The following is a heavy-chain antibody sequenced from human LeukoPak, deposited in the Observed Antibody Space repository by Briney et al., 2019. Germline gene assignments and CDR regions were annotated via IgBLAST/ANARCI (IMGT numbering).Heavy chain of an antibody. Sequence: ASVKVSCKSSGYXFTNYYIHWVRQAPGQGLEWMGLLNPSGGGTIYAQMLQGRVTMTRDTSTSTVYMDLSSLTSEDTAVYYCARGSASATWAFDIWGQGTMVTVSS. CDR2: LNPSGGGT. CDR1: GYXFTNYY. J-gene: IGHJ3*02. V-gene: IGHV1-46*04. CDR3: ARGSASATWAFDI. D-gene: IGHD5-12*01.